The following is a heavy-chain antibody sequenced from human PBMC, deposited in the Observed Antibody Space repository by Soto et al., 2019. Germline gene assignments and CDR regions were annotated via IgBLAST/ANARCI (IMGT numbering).Heavy chain of an antibody. J-gene: IGHJ3*02. Sequence: VELVESGGGVVHPGTSLRLSCAASGFTFSSYGLHWVRQAPGKGLEWVAGISYDGGSKYYADSVKGRFTISRDDSKNTLYLQMNSPRTEDTAVYHCAKVWVEMSTNDAFDIWGQGTMVTVS. CDR2: ISYDGGSK. CDR1: GFTFSSYG. D-gene: IGHD2-21*01. V-gene: IGHV3-30*18. CDR3: AKVWVEMSTNDAFDI.